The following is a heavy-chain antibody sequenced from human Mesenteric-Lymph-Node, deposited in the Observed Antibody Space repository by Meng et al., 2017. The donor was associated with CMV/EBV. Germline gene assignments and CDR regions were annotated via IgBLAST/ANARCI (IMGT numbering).Heavy chain of an antibody. CDR2: IIPIFGTA. CDR1: GGTCISYA. J-gene: IGHJ4*02. V-gene: IGHV1-69*06. CDR3: ARARVATMAGADY. D-gene: IGHD5-12*01. Sequence: KASGGTCISYAISWVRQAPGQGLEWMGGIIPIFGTANYAQKFQGRVTTTADKSTSTAYMELSSLRSEDTAVYYCARARVATMAGADYWGQGTLVTVSS.